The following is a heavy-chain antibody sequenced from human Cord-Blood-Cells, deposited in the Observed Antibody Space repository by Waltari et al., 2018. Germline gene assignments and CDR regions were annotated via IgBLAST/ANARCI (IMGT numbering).Heavy chain of an antibody. CDR1: GGSFSAYS. V-gene: IGHV4-34*01. CDR2: INHSGST. J-gene: IGHJ6*02. Sequence: QVQLQQWGAGLLKPSETLSLTCAVHGGSFSAYSWSWLRHPPGKGLEWIGEINHSGSTNYNPSLKSRVTISVDTSKNQFSLKLSSVTAADTAVYYCARGRSITGIVYYYYGMDVWGQGTTVTVSS. CDR3: ARGRSITGIVYYYYGMDV. D-gene: IGHD1-20*01.